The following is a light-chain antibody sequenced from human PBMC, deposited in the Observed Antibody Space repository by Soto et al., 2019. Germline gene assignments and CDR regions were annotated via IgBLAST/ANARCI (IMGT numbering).Light chain of an antibody. V-gene: IGLV3-21*02. Sequence: SSELTQSPSVSVAAGQTVSITCVGYNIGSKRVHWYQRKPGQAPVLVVYDDSDRRSGIPERFSGSNSGNTATLTITRVEAADEAVYHCLVWDSRSEHYVFGTGTKVTVL. CDR2: DDS. CDR3: LVWDSRSEHYV. CDR1: NIGSKR. J-gene: IGLJ1*01.